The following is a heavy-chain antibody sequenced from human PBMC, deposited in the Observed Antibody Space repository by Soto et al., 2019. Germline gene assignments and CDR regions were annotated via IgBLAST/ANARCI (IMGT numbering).Heavy chain of an antibody. J-gene: IGHJ4*02. D-gene: IGHD4-17*01. Sequence: QPGGSLRLSCAASGFTFSSYVMHWVRQSPGKGLEWVAVISYDGSNKYYADSVKGRFTISRDNSKNTLYLQMNSLRAEDTAVYYCAKDRVGDYDYFDYWGQGTLVTVS. CDR1: GFTFSSYV. V-gene: IGHV3-30*18. CDR3: AKDRVGDYDYFDY. CDR2: ISYDGSNK.